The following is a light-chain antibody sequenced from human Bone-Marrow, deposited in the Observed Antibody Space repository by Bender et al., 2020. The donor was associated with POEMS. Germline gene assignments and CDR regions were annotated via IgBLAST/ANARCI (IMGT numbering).Light chain of an antibody. CDR1: SSDVGSYNL. Sequence: QSALTQPASVSGSPGQSITISCTGTSSDVGSYNLVSWYQQHPGKAPKLMIYDVSNRPSGVPARFSGSKSGTSASLAISGLRSEDEADYYCAAWDDGVSGPVFGGGTKLTVL. CDR3: AAWDDGVSGPV. CDR2: DVS. J-gene: IGLJ3*02. V-gene: IGLV2-14*02.